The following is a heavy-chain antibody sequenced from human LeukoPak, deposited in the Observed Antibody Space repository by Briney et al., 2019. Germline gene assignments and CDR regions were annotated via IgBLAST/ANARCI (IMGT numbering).Heavy chain of an antibody. CDR2: IYYSGST. D-gene: IGHD3-22*01. CDR1: GGSISSYY. Sequence: SETLSLTCTVSGGSISSYYWSWIRQPPGKGLEWIGYIYYSGSTNYHPSLKSRVTISVDTSKNQFSLKLSSVTAADTAVYYCARHAGSGYDYWGQGTLVTVSS. J-gene: IGHJ4*02. V-gene: IGHV4-59*08. CDR3: ARHAGSGYDY.